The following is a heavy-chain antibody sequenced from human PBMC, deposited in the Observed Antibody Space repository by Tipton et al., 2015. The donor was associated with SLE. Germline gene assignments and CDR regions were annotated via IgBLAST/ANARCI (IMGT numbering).Heavy chain of an antibody. Sequence: TLSLTCTVSGDSIRRGGYYWSWIRQPAGKGLECIGRIYTSGTTKYNPSLKSRVTISVDTSKNQFSLNLNSVTAADTAVYYCARGSGSYFGGAFDIWGHGTMVTV. CDR3: ARGSGSYFGGAFDI. V-gene: IGHV4-61*02. CDR1: GDSIRRGGYY. J-gene: IGHJ3*02. D-gene: IGHD1-26*01. CDR2: IYTSGTT.